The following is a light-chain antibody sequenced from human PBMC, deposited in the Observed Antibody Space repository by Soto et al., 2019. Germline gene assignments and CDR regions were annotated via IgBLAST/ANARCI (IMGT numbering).Light chain of an antibody. V-gene: IGKV3-20*01. CDR3: QQYGRSLWT. Sequence: EFVLTQSPGTLSLSPGERATLSCRASQSVSSSYLAWYQQKPGQAPRLLIYGASSRATGIPDRFSGSGSGTDFTLTISRLEPEDFAVYYWQQYGRSLWTFGQGTKVEIK. J-gene: IGKJ1*01. CDR1: QSVSSSY. CDR2: GAS.